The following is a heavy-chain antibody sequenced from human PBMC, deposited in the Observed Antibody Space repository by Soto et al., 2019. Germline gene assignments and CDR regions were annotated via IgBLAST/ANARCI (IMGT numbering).Heavy chain of an antibody. CDR1: GGSFSGYY. J-gene: IGHJ4*02. CDR2: INHSGST. Sequence: SETLSLTCAVYGGSFSGYYWSWIRQPPGKGLEWIGEINHSGSTNYNPSLKSRVTISVDTSKNQFSLKLSSVTAADTAVYYCARGTLPLVVPAARVVFDYWGQGTLVTVSS. V-gene: IGHV4-34*01. D-gene: IGHD2-2*01. CDR3: ARGTLPLVVPAARVVFDY.